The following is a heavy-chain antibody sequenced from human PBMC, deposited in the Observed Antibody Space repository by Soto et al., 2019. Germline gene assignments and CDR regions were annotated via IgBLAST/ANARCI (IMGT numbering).Heavy chain of an antibody. V-gene: IGHV3-23*01. Sequence: GESLKISCAASGFTFSSYAMSWVRQAPGKGLEWVSAISGSAESTYYADSVKGWFTISRDNSKNTPYLQMNSLRAEDTAVYYCAKDPQWYDFWSSYLFDCWGQGTLVTGSS. CDR3: AKDPQWYDFWSSYLFDC. D-gene: IGHD3-3*01. CDR2: ISGSAEST. CDR1: GFTFSSYA. J-gene: IGHJ5*01.